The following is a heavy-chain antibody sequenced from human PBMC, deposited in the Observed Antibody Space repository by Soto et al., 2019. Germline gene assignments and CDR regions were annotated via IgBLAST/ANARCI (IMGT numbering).Heavy chain of an antibody. D-gene: IGHD6-13*01. Sequence: PGGSLRLSCAASGFTFRSFTMNWVRQAPGKGLEWVSTISSNSAYIYYTDALRGRFTISRDNAKNSLHLQMNSLRAEDTAVNYCTRDASRDSSARGWFDPWGPGTLVTVSS. J-gene: IGHJ5*02. V-gene: IGHV3-21*01. CDR1: GFTFRSFT. CDR3: TRDASRDSSARGWFDP. CDR2: ISSNSAYI.